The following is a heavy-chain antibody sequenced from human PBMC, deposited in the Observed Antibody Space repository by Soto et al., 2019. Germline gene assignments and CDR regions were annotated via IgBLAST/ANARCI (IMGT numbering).Heavy chain of an antibody. Sequence: QVQLQESGPGLVKPSETLSLTCTVSGGSISDYYWSWIRQPPGKGLEWVGYIYYTGSTTYNPSLKSRLISSVDTSKNQFSLKLRSVSAADTAVYYCARLGRWLQALDSWGQGTLVTVSS. CDR2: IYYTGST. V-gene: IGHV4-59*08. J-gene: IGHJ4*02. CDR3: ARLGRWLQALDS. D-gene: IGHD5-12*01. CDR1: GGSISDYY.